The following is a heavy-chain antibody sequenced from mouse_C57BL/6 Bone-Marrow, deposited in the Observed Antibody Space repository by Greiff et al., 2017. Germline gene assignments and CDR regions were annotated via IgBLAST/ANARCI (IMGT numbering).Heavy chain of an antibody. Sequence: VQLQQSGPELVRPGASVKISCKASGYSFTGYYMNWVKQSPEKSLEWIGEINPSTGDTTYNQKFKAKATLTVDKSSSTSYMQLKSLPSQDSAVYYCARRGSPYWYFDVWGTGTTVTVSS. J-gene: IGHJ1*03. V-gene: IGHV1-42*01. CDR3: ARRGSPYWYFDV. CDR1: GYSFTGYY. CDR2: INPSTGDT.